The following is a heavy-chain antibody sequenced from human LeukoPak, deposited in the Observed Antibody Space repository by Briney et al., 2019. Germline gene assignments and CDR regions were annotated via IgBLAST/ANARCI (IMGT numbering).Heavy chain of an antibody. D-gene: IGHD6-19*01. CDR3: AGWPVGWYGEDS. J-gene: IGHJ4*02. CDR1: GFTLRSYT. Sequence: GGSLRLSCAASGFTLRSYTMNWVRQAPGKGLEWVSSIGISSNKIYYADSVKGRFIISRDNAKNSVNLQMNSLRVEDTAVYYCAGWPVGWYGEDSWGQGTLVTVSS. V-gene: IGHV3-21*04. CDR2: IGISSNKI.